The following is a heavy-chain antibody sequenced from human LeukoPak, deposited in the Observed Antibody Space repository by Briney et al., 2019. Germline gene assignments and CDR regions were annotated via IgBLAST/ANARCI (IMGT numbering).Heavy chain of an antibody. CDR2: ISAYNGHT. J-gene: IGHJ4*02. CDR1: GYTFTSYD. D-gene: IGHD3-22*01. Sequence: ASVKVSCKASGYTFTSYDINWVRQAPGQGLEWMGWISAYNGHTKYPRKLQGRVTMTTDTSTSTAYMELRSLRSDDTAVYYCARGFPPGRNYDSSGYYSYYFDYWGQGTLVTVSS. CDR3: ARGFPPGRNYDSSGYYSYYFDY. V-gene: IGHV1-18*01.